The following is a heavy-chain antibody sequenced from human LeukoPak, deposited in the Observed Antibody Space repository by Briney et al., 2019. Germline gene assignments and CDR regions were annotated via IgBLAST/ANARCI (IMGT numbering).Heavy chain of an antibody. V-gene: IGHV1-18*01. CDR2: ISVYNGNA. CDR3: ARDLIRGASPISSEY. Sequence: ASVKVSCKASGYTFTNYGISWVRQAPGQGLEWMGWISVYNGNANYAQKLQGRVTMTTDTSTSTAYMELRSLTSDDTAVYYCARDLIRGASPISSEYWGHGTLVTVSS. D-gene: IGHD3-10*01. J-gene: IGHJ4*01. CDR1: GYTFTNYG.